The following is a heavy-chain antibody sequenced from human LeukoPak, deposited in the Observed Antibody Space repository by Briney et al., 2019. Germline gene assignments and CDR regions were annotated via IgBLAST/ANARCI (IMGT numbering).Heavy chain of an antibody. CDR1: GFSFSSHG. J-gene: IGHJ4*02. CDR2: IWDDGSNK. D-gene: IGHD4-23*01. CDR3: ARWGPEXSDDX. Sequence: GGSLRLSCAASGFSFSSHGMHWVRQAPGKGLEWVAVIWDDGSNKYYADSVNGRFTIPRDNSKNLLYLQMDSLRAEDTAVYYCARWGPEXSDDXXGQGTLVTVSX. V-gene: IGHV3-33*01.